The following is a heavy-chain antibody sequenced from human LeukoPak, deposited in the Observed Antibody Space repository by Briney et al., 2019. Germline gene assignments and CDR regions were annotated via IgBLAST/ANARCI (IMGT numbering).Heavy chain of an antibody. J-gene: IGHJ4*02. CDR2: INAGNGNT. CDR3: ARDVAAAGRPYYFDY. V-gene: IGHV1-3*01. Sequence: ASVKVSCKASGYTFTSYAMHWVRQAPGQRLEWMGWINAGNGNTKHSQKFQGRVTITRDTSASTAYMELSSLRSEDTAVYYCARDVAAAGRPYYFDYWGQGTLVTVSS. D-gene: IGHD6-13*01. CDR1: GYTFTSYA.